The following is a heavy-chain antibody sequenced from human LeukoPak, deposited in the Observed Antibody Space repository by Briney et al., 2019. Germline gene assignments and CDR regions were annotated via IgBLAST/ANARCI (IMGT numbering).Heavy chain of an antibody. J-gene: IGHJ4*02. CDR3: ARESFFIVGATTGYDY. V-gene: IGHV1-69*13. CDR1: GGTFSSYA. Sequence: ASVKVSCKASGGTFSSYAISWVRQAPGQGLEWMGGIIPIFGTANYAQKFQGRVTITADESTSTAYMELSSLRSEDTAVYYCARESFFIVGATTGYDYWGQGTLVTVSS. CDR2: IIPIFGTA. D-gene: IGHD1-26*01.